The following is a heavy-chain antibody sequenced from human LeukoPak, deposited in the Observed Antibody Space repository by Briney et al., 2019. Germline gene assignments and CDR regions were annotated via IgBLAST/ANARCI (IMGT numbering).Heavy chain of an antibody. Sequence: PSETLSLTCTVSGGSISSYYWSWIRQPPGKGLEWIGYIYYSGSTNYNPSLKSRVTISVDTSKNQFSPKLSSVTAADTAVYYCARGELRRTGWFDPWGQGTLVTVSS. CDR2: IYYSGST. D-gene: IGHD1-7*01. CDR3: ARGELRRTGWFDP. V-gene: IGHV4-59*01. J-gene: IGHJ5*02. CDR1: GGSISSYY.